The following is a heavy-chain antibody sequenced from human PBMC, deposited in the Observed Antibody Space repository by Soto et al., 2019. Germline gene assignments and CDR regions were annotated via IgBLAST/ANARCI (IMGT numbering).Heavy chain of an antibody. D-gene: IGHD3-3*01. CDR2: ISYDGSNK. J-gene: IGHJ4*02. V-gene: IGHV3-30-3*01. Sequence: SLKISCAASGFTFSSYAMHWVRQAPGKGLEWVAVISYDGSNKYYADSVKGRFTISRDNSKNTLYLQMNSLRAEDTAVYYCARDGDDFWSGYPGYFDYWGQGTLVTVSS. CDR1: GFTFSSYA. CDR3: ARDGDDFWSGYPGYFDY.